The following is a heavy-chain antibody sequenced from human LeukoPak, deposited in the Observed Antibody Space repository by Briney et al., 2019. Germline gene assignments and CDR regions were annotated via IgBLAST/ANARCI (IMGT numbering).Heavy chain of an antibody. V-gene: IGHV1-69*04. J-gene: IGHJ6*03. D-gene: IGHD2-2*01. CDR3: ARPRYCSSTSCSGYMDV. CDR1: GGTFSSYA. CDR2: IIPILGIA. Sequence: ASVKVSCKASGGTFSSYAISWVRQAPGQGLEWMGRIIPILGIANYAQKFQGRVTTTADKSTSTAYMELSSLRSEDTAVYYCARPRYCSSTSCSGYMDVWGKGTTVTVSS.